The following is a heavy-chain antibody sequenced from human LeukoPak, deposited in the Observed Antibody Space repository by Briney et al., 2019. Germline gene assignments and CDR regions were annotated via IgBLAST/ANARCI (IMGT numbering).Heavy chain of an antibody. V-gene: IGHV3-33*06. CDR2: IWEDGTNI. CDR3: AKKLALYYNTWQPFDS. D-gene: IGHD3-16*02. CDR1: GFTFRIYG. Sequence: PGTSLRLSCEASGFTFRIYGMHWVRQAPGKGLEWVAAIWEDGTNIHYADSVKGRFTISRDNSKNRLYLQMSSLRAEDTAVYYCAKKLALYYNTWQPFDSWGQGALVTVSS. J-gene: IGHJ4*02.